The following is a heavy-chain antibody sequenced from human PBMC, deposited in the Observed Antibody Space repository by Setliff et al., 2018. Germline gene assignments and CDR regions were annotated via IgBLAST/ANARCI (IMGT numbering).Heavy chain of an antibody. D-gene: IGHD3-3*02. CDR1: GGSISSSYW. V-gene: IGHV4-4*02. CDR2: IYHSGST. CDR3: AREGRSSISGWYMDV. J-gene: IGHJ6*03. Sequence: SETLSLTCAVSGGSISSSYWWGWVRQSPGKGLEWIGEIYHSGSTNYNPSLKSRVTISVDKSKNQFSLKLSSVTAADTAVYFCAREGRSSISGWYMDVWGRGTTVTVSS.